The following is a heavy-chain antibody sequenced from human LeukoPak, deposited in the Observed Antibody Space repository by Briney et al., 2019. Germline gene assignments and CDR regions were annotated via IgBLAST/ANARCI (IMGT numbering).Heavy chain of an antibody. J-gene: IGHJ6*03. CDR2: INHSGST. Sequence: SETLSLTCAVYGGSFSGYYWSWIRQPPGKGLEWIGEINHSGSTNYNPSLKSRVTISVDTSKNQFSLKLSSVTAADTAVYYCARIIAVAVYYCYYYMDVWGKGTTVTISS. CDR1: GGSFSGYY. CDR3: ARIIAVAVYYCYYYMDV. D-gene: IGHD6-19*01. V-gene: IGHV4-34*01.